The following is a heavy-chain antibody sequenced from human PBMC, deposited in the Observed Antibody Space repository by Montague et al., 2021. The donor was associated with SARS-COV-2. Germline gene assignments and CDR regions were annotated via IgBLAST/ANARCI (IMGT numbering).Heavy chain of an antibody. Sequence: PALVTPTQTLTLTCTFSGFSARTSGLCVSWIRQPPGKALEWLALIDWDDDTYYSTSLKTRLAISKDTSKNQVVLTMTDMDPVDTGTYYCARIPEYSSGGGPDWYFDLWGRGTLVTVSS. CDR2: IDWDDDT. CDR3: ARIPEYSSGGGPDWYFDL. J-gene: IGHJ2*01. D-gene: IGHD6-19*01. CDR1: GFSARTSGLC. V-gene: IGHV2-70*01.